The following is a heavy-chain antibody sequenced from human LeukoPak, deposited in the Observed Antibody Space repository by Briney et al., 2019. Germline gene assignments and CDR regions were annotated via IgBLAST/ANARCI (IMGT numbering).Heavy chain of an antibody. Sequence: SETLSLTCAVYGGSFSGYDWSWIRQPPGKGLEWIGEINHSGSTNYNPSLKSRVTISVNTSKNQFSLNLSSETAADTAVYYCASREGDTSMVRSFDYWGQGTLVTVSS. CDR1: GGSFSGYD. V-gene: IGHV4-34*01. CDR2: INHSGST. J-gene: IGHJ4*02. CDR3: ASREGDTSMVRSFDY. D-gene: IGHD5-18*01.